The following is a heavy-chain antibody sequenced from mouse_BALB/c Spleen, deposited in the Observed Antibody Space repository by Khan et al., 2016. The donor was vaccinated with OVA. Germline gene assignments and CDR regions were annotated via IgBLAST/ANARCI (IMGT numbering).Heavy chain of an antibody. Sequence: QVQLQQSGPELVKPGASVKMSCKASGYTFTDYVINWVKQRSGQGLEWIGEIYPGSGNSYYSEKFKGKATLTTDKSSSTAYMQLSSLTFEDSAVYFCAKNYASWVAYWGQGTLVTVSA. CDR3: AKNYASWVAY. J-gene: IGHJ3*01. D-gene: IGHD1-1*02. CDR1: GYTFTDYV. V-gene: IGHV1-77*01. CDR2: IYPGSGNS.